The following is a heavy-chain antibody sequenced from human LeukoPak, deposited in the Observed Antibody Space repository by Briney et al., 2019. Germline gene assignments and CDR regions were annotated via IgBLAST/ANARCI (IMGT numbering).Heavy chain of an antibody. CDR2: IYYSGST. CDR1: GGSISSGGYY. CDR3: AREVAVAGAFDI. D-gene: IGHD6-19*01. Sequence: SETLSLTCTVSGGSISSGGYYWSWIRQHPGKGLEWIGYIYYSGSTYYNPSLKSRVTISVDTSKNQFSLKLSSVTAADTAEYYCAREVAVAGAFDIWGQGTMVTVSS. V-gene: IGHV4-31*03. J-gene: IGHJ3*02.